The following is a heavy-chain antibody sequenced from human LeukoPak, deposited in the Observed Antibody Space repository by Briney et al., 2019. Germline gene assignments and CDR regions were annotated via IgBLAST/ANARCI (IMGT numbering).Heavy chain of an antibody. Sequence: TGGSLRLSCAASGCTFSTYWMHWVRRAPGKGLVWVSRISTDGSVTSYADSVKGRFTISRDNAKNTMYLQMNSLRAEDTAVYYCARIGGSGSYSGHYFDHWGQGTLVTVSS. CDR2: ISTDGSVT. J-gene: IGHJ4*02. CDR1: GCTFSTYW. CDR3: ARIGGSGSYSGHYFDH. V-gene: IGHV3-74*01. D-gene: IGHD3-10*01.